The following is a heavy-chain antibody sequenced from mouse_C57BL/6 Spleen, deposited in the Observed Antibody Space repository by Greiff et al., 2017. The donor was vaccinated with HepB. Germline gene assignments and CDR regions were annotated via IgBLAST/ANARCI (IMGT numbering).Heavy chain of an antibody. CDR2: INPSSGYT. V-gene: IGHV1-7*01. Sequence: QVQLQQSGAELAKPGASVKLSCKASGYTFTSYWMHWVKQRPGQGLEWIGYINPSSGYTKYNQKFKDKATFTADKSSSTAYMQLSSLTYEDSAVYYCARGGITTVVERDYYAMDYWGQGTSVTVSS. J-gene: IGHJ4*01. D-gene: IGHD1-1*01. CDR1: GYTFTSYW. CDR3: ARGGITTVVERDYYAMDY.